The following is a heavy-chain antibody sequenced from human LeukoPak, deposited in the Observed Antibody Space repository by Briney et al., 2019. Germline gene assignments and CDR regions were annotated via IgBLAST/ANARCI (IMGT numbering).Heavy chain of an antibody. J-gene: IGHJ4*02. Sequence: GGSLRLSCAASGFTFSSYSMHWVRQAPGKGLEWVSSISSASTYIYYADSVKGRFTISRDNAKNPLYLQMNSLRAEDTAMYYCARLVWNTTMADGDIDSWGQGTLLIVSS. V-gene: IGHV3-21*01. CDR2: ISSASTYI. CDR3: ARLVWNTTMADGDIDS. CDR1: GFTFSSYS. D-gene: IGHD5-18*01.